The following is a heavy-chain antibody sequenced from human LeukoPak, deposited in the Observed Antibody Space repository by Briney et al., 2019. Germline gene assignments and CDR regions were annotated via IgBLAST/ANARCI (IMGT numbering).Heavy chain of an antibody. Sequence: GGSLRLSCAASGFTFSTYTMSWIRQAPGKGLEWVSAIGGSGESTYYADSVKGRFTISRDFSRNTLYLQMNSLRAEDTAVYYCAKWQAPSGPPEYWGQGTLVTVSS. J-gene: IGHJ4*02. D-gene: IGHD6-13*01. CDR3: AKWQAPSGPPEY. CDR1: GFTFSTYT. V-gene: IGHV3-23*01. CDR2: IGGSGEST.